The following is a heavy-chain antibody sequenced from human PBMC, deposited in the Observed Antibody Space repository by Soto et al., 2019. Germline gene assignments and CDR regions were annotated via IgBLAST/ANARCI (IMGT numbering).Heavy chain of an antibody. J-gene: IGHJ3*02. D-gene: IGHD6-19*01. CDR1: GGTFSSYA. Sequence: SVKVSCKASGGTFSSYAISWARQAPGQGLEWMGGIIPIFGTANYAQKFQGRVTITADESTSTAYMELSSLRSEDTAVYYCARGGAVAGGAFDIWGQGTMVTVSS. CDR3: ARGGAVAGGAFDI. CDR2: IIPIFGTA. V-gene: IGHV1-69*13.